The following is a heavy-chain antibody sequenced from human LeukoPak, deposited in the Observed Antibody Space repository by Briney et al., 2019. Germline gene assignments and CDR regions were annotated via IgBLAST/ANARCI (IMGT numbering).Heavy chain of an antibody. Sequence: GGSLRLSCAASGFTFDDYGMSWVCQAPGKGLEWVSGINWNGGSTGYADSVKGRFTISRDNAKNSLYLQMNSLRAEDTALYYCAREYLKYYDFWSGYTYWGQGTLVTVSS. CDR3: AREYLKYYDFWSGYTY. CDR2: INWNGGST. D-gene: IGHD3-3*01. CDR1: GFTFDDYG. J-gene: IGHJ4*02. V-gene: IGHV3-20*04.